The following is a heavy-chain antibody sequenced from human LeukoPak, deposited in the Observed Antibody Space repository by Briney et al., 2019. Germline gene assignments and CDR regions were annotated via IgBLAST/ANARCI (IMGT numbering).Heavy chain of an antibody. Sequence: GGSLRLSCAASGFTVSSNYMSWVRQAPGKGLEWVSVIYIGGSTYYADSVKGRFTISRDDAKRTVDLQMDNLRAEDTAIYYCAYRNNFEYWGQGALVTVSS. J-gene: IGHJ4*02. D-gene: IGHD1-26*01. CDR2: IYIGGST. V-gene: IGHV3-53*01. CDR3: AYRNNFEY. CDR1: GFTVSSNY.